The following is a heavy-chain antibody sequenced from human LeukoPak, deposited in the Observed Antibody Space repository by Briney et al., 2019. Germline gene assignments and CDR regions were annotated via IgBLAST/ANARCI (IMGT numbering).Heavy chain of an antibody. CDR3: ARVFHLIDH. CDR2: IRSSSSTI. CDR1: GFTFSGSA. Sequence: PGGSLKLSCAASGFTFSGSAMHWVRQASGKGLEWVSYIRSSSSTIYYADSVKGRFTISRDNAKNSLYLQMNSLRVEDTAVYYCARVFHLIDHWGQGTLVTVSS. J-gene: IGHJ4*02. V-gene: IGHV3-48*01.